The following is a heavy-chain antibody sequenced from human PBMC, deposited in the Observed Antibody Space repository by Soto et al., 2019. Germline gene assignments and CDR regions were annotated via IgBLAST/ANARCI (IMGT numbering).Heavy chain of an antibody. CDR3: ARWSYLDY. CDR1: GFSFGSYA. D-gene: IGHD3-3*01. CDR2: ISGSDGKT. Sequence: DVQLWESGGGLVQPGGSLRLSCAASGFSFGSYALSWVRQAPGKGLEWVSTISGSDGKTFYADSVKGRFSISRDTSQSTLFRQMSSLRADDTAMYYGARWSYLDYWGQGTRVTVSS. V-gene: IGHV3-23*01. J-gene: IGHJ4*02.